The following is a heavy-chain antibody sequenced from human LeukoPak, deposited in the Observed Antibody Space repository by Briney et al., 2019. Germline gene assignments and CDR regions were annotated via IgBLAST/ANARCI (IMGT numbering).Heavy chain of an antibody. J-gene: IGHJ3*02. CDR2: ISGSGGST. CDR3: AKEIVGATSPDAFDI. CDR1: GFTFSSYA. Sequence: GRSLRLSCAASGFTFSSYAMHWVRQAPGKGLEWVSAISGSGGSTYYADSVKGRFTISRDNSENTLYLQMNSLRAEDTAVYYCAKEIVGATSPDAFDIWGQGTMVTVSS. V-gene: IGHV3-23*01. D-gene: IGHD1-26*01.